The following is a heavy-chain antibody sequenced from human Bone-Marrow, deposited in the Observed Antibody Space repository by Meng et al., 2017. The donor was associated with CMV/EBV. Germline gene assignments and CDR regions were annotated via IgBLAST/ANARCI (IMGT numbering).Heavy chain of an antibody. CDR3: ARPPRYSSSRGPFQH. CDR1: GFTFDDYG. CDR2: INWNGGST. J-gene: IGHJ1*01. V-gene: IGHV3-20*04. D-gene: IGHD6-13*01. Sequence: GGSLRLSCAASGFTFDDYGMSWVRQAPGKGLEWVSGINWNGGSTGYADSVKGRFSISRDNAKNYVYLQMNSLRAEDTALYYCARPPRYSSSRGPFQHWGQGTLVTVSS.